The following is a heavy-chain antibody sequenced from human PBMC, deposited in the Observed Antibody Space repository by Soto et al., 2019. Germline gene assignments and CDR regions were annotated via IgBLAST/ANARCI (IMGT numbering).Heavy chain of an antibody. CDR2: IKQAGSEK. CDR1: GFAFTSYW. D-gene: IGHD3-10*01. V-gene: IGHV3-7*01. Sequence: EVQLVESGGGLVQPGGSLRLSCAASGFAFTSYWMSWVRQAPGKGLEWVANIKQAGSEKYYVDSVKGRFTISRDNAKNSLYLQMNSLRAEDTAVYYCARETYGSAFDIWGQGTMVTVSS. CDR3: ARETYGSAFDI. J-gene: IGHJ3*02.